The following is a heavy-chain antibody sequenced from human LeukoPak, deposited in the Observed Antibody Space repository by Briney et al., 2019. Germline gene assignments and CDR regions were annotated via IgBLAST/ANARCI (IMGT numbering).Heavy chain of an antibody. CDR3: ARDVEYSSSSVSGRSFDF. Sequence: PGGSLRLSCAASGFTFSSYAMSWVRQAPGKGLEWVSAISGSGGSTYYADSVKGRFTISRDNSKNTLYLQMNSLRAEDAAVYYCARDVEYSSSSVSGRSFDFWGQGTLVTVSS. CDR2: ISGSGGST. J-gene: IGHJ4*02. V-gene: IGHV3-23*01. CDR1: GFTFSSYA. D-gene: IGHD6-6*01.